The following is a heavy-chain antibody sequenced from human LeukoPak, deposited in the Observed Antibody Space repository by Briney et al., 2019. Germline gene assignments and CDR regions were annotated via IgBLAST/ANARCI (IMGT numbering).Heavy chain of an antibody. CDR2: ISYSGST. Sequence: SETLSLTCTVSGGSISSYYWSWIRQPPGKGLEWIGYISYSGSTNFNPSLKSRVTISVDTSKNQFSLKLSSVTAADTAVYYCARGALDTKTRFDYWGQGTLVTVSS. V-gene: IGHV4-59*01. CDR1: GGSISSYY. D-gene: IGHD5-18*01. J-gene: IGHJ4*02. CDR3: ARGALDTKTRFDY.